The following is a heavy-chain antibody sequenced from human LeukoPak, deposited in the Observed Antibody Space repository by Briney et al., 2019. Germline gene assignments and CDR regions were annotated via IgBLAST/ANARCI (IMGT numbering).Heavy chain of an antibody. D-gene: IGHD3-10*01. CDR3: ARGHRYYYGSVSYYPRSPFDY. CDR1: GGSFSGYY. Sequence: SETLSLTCAVYGGSFSGYYWSWIRQPPGKGLEWIGEINHSGSTNYNPSLKSRVTISVDTSKNQFSLKLSSVTAADTAVYYCARGHRYYYGSVSYYPRSPFDYWGQGTLVTVSS. J-gene: IGHJ4*02. V-gene: IGHV4-34*01. CDR2: INHSGST.